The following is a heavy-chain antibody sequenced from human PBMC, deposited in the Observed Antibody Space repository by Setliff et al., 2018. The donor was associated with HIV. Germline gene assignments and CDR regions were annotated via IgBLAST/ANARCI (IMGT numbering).Heavy chain of an antibody. CDR3: ARGLGHYGSGSSLPLGY. J-gene: IGHJ4*02. CDR1: SGSFSGFY. CDR2: INHSGNT. Sequence: PSETLSLTCDVYSGSFSGFYWTWIRQPPGKGLEWIGEINHSGNTNYNPSLNSRVLISVDTSKNQFSLKMLSVTAADTAVYYCARGLGHYGSGSSLPLGYWGQGTLVTVSS. D-gene: IGHD3-10*01. V-gene: IGHV4-34*01.